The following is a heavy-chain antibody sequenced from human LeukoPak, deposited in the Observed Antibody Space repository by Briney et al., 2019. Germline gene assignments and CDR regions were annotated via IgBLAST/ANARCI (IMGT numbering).Heavy chain of an antibody. CDR1: GFTFSNYW. CDR3: ARETFLLALDV. Sequence: GGSLRLSCAASGFTFSNYWMDWVRQAPGKGLVWVSRINSDGSSTSYADSVKGRFTNSRDNAKNTLYLEMNSLRAEDTAVYYCARETFLLALDVWGQGTTVTVS. D-gene: IGHD2/OR15-2a*01. J-gene: IGHJ6*02. CDR2: INSDGSST. V-gene: IGHV3-74*01.